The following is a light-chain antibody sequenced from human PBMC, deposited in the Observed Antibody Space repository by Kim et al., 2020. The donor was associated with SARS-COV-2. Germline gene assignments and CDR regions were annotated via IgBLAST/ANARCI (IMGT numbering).Light chain of an antibody. CDR1: QAISNY. Sequence: DIQMTQSPSSLSASVGDRVTITCRASQAISNYLAWFQQKPGKAPKSLIYLASNLQGGVPSRFSGSGSGTDFTLTISSLQPEDFGTYYCQQYISYPPTFGQGTKVDIK. J-gene: IGKJ1*01. CDR3: QQYISYPPT. V-gene: IGKV1-16*01. CDR2: LAS.